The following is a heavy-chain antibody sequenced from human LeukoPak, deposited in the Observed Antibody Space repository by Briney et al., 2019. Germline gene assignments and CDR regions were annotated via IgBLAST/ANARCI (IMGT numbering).Heavy chain of an antibody. Sequence: PGGSLRLSCAASGFTFNNYAMNWVRQAPGKGLEWVSSISGGGETTYYADSAKGRFTISRDNSKNTLYLQMNSLRAEDTAVHYCAKDRCSSTSCHFDYWGQGTPVTVSS. CDR1: GFTFNNYA. CDR3: AKDRCSSTSCHFDY. J-gene: IGHJ4*02. D-gene: IGHD2-2*01. CDR2: ISGGGETT. V-gene: IGHV3-23*01.